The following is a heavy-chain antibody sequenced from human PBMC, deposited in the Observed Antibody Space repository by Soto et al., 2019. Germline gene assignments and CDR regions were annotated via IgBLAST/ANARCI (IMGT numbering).Heavy chain of an antibody. J-gene: IGHJ3*02. V-gene: IGHV3-48*04. CDR3: ARGVTYAFDI. D-gene: IGHD2-21*02. CDR2: MTSDGRDI. CDR1: GFTFSTYS. Sequence: EVQLVESGGGLIQPGGSLRLSCAASGFTFSTYSMNWVRQAPGKGPEWVSYMTSDGRDIHYADSVKGRFTISRDNARTSLYLQMNSLRAEDTAVYYCARGVTYAFDIWGQGTMVTVSS.